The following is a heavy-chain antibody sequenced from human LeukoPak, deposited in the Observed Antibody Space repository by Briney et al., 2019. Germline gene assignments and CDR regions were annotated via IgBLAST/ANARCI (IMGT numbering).Heavy chain of an antibody. Sequence: GGSLRLSCAASGFIFSSYWMSWVRQAPGKGLEWVANIKQDGSEKYYVDSVKGRFTISRDSARDSLYLQMNSLRAEDTAVFYCARTRWLQFTLNSYYFDYWGQGTLVTVSS. D-gene: IGHD5-24*01. CDR1: GFIFSSYW. V-gene: IGHV3-7*01. CDR3: ARTRWLQFTLNSYYFDY. CDR2: IKQDGSEK. J-gene: IGHJ4*02.